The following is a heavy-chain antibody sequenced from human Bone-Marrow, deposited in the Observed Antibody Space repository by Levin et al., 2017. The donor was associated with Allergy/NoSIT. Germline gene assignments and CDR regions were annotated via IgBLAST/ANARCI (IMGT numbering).Heavy chain of an antibody. D-gene: IGHD2-21*01. CDR2: ISPQSGDA. CDR1: GYIFNAYL. J-gene: IGHJ6*02. CDR3: ARAVVMVPNYGLDV. Sequence: GGSLRLSCKASGYIFNAYLIYWVRQAPGQGLEWMGRISPQSGDANYAQKFQGRVTVTSDTSTSTVYMELNSLTSDDTAVYYCARAVVMVPNYGLDVWGQGTTVTVSS. V-gene: IGHV1-2*02.